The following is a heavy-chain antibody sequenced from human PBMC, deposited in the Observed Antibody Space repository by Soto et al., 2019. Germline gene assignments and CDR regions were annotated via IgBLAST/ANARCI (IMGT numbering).Heavy chain of an antibody. J-gene: IGHJ5*02. CDR1: GGSISSGGYS. CDR3: ARGLRNYDFWSGSNNWFDP. CDR2: IYHSGST. D-gene: IGHD3-3*01. V-gene: IGHV4-30-2*01. Sequence: QLQLQESGSGLVKPSQTLSLTCAVSGGSISSGGYSWSWIRQPPGKGLEWIGYIYHSGSTYYNPSLKSRVTISVDRSKNQFSLKLSSVTAADTAVCYCARGLRNYDFWSGSNNWFDPWGQGTLVTVSS.